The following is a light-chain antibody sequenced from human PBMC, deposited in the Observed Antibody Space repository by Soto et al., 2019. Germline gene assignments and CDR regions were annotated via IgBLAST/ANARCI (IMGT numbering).Light chain of an antibody. Sequence: EIVLTQSPATPSLSPGERATLSCRASQSVSSYLAWYQQKPGQAPRLLIYDASNRATGILARFSGSGSGTAFTLTISSLEPEDFAVYYCQQRSNWPPYTFGQGTKLEIK. CDR3: QQRSNWPPYT. CDR1: QSVSSY. J-gene: IGKJ2*01. CDR2: DAS. V-gene: IGKV3-11*01.